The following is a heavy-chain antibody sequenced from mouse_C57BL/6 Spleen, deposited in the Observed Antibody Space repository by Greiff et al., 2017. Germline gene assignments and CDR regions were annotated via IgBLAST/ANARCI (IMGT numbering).Heavy chain of an antibody. D-gene: IGHD4-1*01. V-gene: IGHV1-82*01. CDR2: IDPGDGDT. CDR1: GYAFSSSW. J-gene: IGHJ2*01. Sequence: QVQLQQSGPELVKPGASVKISCKASGYAFSSSWMNWVKQRPGKGLEWIGRIDPGDGDTNYNGKFKGKATLTADKSSSTAYMQLSSLTSEDSSVYFCARRLGRGVYFGYGGQGTTLTVSS. CDR3: ARRLGRGVYFGY.